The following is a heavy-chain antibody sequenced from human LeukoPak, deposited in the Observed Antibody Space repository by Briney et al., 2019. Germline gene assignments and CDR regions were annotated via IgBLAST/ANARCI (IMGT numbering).Heavy chain of an antibody. D-gene: IGHD3-22*01. Sequence: GGSLRPSCAASGFTFSSYSMNWVRQAPGKGLEWVSYISSSSSTIYYADSVKGRFTISRDNAKNSLYLQMNSLRDEDTAVYYCARDAPGGIVVVTLFDYWGQGTLVTVSS. CDR2: ISSSSSTI. J-gene: IGHJ4*02. CDR1: GFTFSSYS. V-gene: IGHV3-48*02. CDR3: ARDAPGGIVVVTLFDY.